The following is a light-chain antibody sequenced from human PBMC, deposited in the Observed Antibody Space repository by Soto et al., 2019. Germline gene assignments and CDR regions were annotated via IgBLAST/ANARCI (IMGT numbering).Light chain of an antibody. CDR2: KAS. Sequence: EIQMTQSAASLSASFGDRVTITCRASQTIGIYLNWYQQKPGKAPKLLIYKASSLESGVPSRFSGSGYGTEFNLTISSLQPDDFATYYCQQYNSYPSTFGQGTKVDIK. V-gene: IGKV1-5*03. CDR3: QQYNSYPST. J-gene: IGKJ1*01. CDR1: QTIGIY.